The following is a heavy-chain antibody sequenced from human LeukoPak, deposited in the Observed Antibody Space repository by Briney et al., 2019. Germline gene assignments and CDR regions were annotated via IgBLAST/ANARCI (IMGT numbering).Heavy chain of an antibody. CDR3: ARANRITIFGVFISWFDY. CDR2: IKQDGSEK. D-gene: IGHD3-3*01. V-gene: IGHV3-7*01. J-gene: IGHJ4*02. Sequence: PGGPLRLSCAASGFTFSRYWMSWLRQAPGKGLEWVANIKQDGSEKYYVDSVKGRFTISRDNAKNSLYLQMNSLRAEDTAVYYCARANRITIFGVFISWFDYWGQGTLVTVSS. CDR1: GFTFSRYW.